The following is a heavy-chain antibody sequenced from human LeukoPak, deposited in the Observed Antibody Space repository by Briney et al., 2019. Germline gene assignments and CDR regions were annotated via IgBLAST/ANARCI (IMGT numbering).Heavy chain of an antibody. CDR1: GFTFNRYG. CDR2: ISGSGGTT. Sequence: PGGSLRHSCAASGFTFNRYGMSWVRQAPGKGLEWVSAISGSGGTTYYVDSVKGRFTISRDNSKNTLYLQINSLRDEDTAVYYCAKDHLPGIVVADRDYWGQGTLVTVSS. V-gene: IGHV3-23*01. J-gene: IGHJ4*02. CDR3: AKDHLPGIVVADRDY. D-gene: IGHD6-19*01.